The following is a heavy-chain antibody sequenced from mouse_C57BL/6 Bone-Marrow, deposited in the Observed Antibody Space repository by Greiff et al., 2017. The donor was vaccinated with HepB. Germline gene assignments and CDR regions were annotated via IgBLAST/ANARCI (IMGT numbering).Heavy chain of an antibody. V-gene: IGHV1-72*01. J-gene: IGHJ2*01. CDR2: IDPNSGGT. Sequence: VQLQQPGAELVKPGASVKLSCKASGYTFTSYWMHWVKQRPGQGLEWIGRIDPNSGGTKYNEKFKSKATLTVDKPSSTAYMQLSSLTSEDSAVYYCAPYYYGSPPEGYWGQSTTLTVSS. CDR1: GYTFTSYW. CDR3: APYYYGSPPEGY. D-gene: IGHD1-1*01.